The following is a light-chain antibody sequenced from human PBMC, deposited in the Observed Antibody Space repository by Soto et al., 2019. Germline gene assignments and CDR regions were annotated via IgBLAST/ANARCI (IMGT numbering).Light chain of an antibody. CDR3: QQYGSSALT. CDR2: GAS. J-gene: IGKJ4*01. Sequence: ENVLTQSPGTLSLSPGERATLSCRASQSVSSNFLAWYQQKPGQAPRLLIYGASGRATAIPDRFSGSGSGTDFTLTISRLEPEDFAVYYCQQYGSSALTFGGGTKVDIK. CDR1: QSVSSNF. V-gene: IGKV3-20*01.